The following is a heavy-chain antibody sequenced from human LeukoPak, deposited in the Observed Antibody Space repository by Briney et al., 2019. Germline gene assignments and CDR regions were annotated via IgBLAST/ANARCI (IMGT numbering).Heavy chain of an antibody. Sequence: GASVKVSCKASGGTFSSYAISWVRQAPGQGLEWMGWISAYNGNTNYAQKLQGRVTMTTDTSTSTAYMELSTLRSEDTAVYYCATSNYYDTSGYLGSWGQGTLVTVSS. J-gene: IGHJ5*02. D-gene: IGHD3-22*01. CDR3: ATSNYYDTSGYLGS. CDR1: GGTFSSYA. CDR2: ISAYNGNT. V-gene: IGHV1-18*01.